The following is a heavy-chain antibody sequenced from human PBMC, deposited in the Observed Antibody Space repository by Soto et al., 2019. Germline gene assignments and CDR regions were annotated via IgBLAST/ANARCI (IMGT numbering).Heavy chain of an antibody. CDR3: AKDPTPYGAGWFLWSDP. CDR1: GFTFSNYA. V-gene: IGHV3-23*01. J-gene: IGHJ5*02. CDR2: IHSNGGT. D-gene: IGHD6-19*01. Sequence: EVQLLESGGGLVQPGGSLTLSCTASGFTFSNYAMTWVRQAPGKGLEWVSAIHSNGGTYYADFLMGRFTISRNNSKNTLLMHMNRLRAEDTAVYDCAKDPTPYGAGWFLWSDPWGQGTLVTVSS.